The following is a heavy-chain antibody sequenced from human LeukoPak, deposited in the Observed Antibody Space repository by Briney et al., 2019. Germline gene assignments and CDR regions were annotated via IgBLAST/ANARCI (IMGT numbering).Heavy chain of an antibody. CDR2: IIPIFGTA. J-gene: IGHJ4*02. D-gene: IGHD6-19*01. V-gene: IGHV1-69*13. CDR3: ARDATVAGFSKFDY. Sequence: SVKVSCKASGGTFSSYAINWVRQAPGQGLEWMGGIIPIFGTANYAQKFQGRVTITADESTSTAYMELSSLRSEDTAVYYCARDATVAGFSKFDYWGQGTLVTVSS. CDR1: GGTFSSYA.